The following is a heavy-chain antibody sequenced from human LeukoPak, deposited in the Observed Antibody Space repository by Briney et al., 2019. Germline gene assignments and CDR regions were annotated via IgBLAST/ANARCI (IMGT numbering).Heavy chain of an antibody. CDR2: ISYDGSNK. Sequence: GGSLRLSCAASGFTFSSYGMHWVRQAPGKGLEWVAVISYDGSNKYYADSVKGRFTISRDNSKNTLYLQMNSLRAEDTAVYYCAKDLISPLWGGYFDYWGQGTLVTVSS. J-gene: IGHJ4*02. CDR3: AKDLISPLWGGYFDY. V-gene: IGHV3-30*18. D-gene: IGHD3-16*01. CDR1: GFTFSSYG.